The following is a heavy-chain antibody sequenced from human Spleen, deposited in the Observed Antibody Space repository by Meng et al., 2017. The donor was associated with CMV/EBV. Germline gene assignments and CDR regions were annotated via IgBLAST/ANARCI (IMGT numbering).Heavy chain of an antibody. D-gene: IGHD2-2*01. CDR2: IWYDGSNK. J-gene: IGHJ6*02. CDR1: GFTFSSYG. CDR3: ARVGYCSSTSCPYYYYYDMDV. V-gene: IGHV3-33*01. Sequence: GGSLRLSCAASGFTFSSYGMHWVRQAPGKGLEWVAFIWYDGSNKYYADSVKGRFTISRDNAKNSLYLQMNSLRAEDTAVYYCARVGYCSSTSCPYYYYYDMDVWGQGTTVTVSS.